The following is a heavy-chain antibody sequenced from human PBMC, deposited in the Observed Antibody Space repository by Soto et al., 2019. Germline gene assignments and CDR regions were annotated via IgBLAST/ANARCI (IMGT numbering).Heavy chain of an antibody. CDR1: GFTFSSYG. Sequence: PGGFLRLSCAASGFTFSSYGMHWVRQAPCQWLEWVAVIWYDGRNKYYADSVKGGFTISRENSKNTLYLQMNSLRAEDTAVYYCARGSKIGESLPPRYYFDYWGQGTLVAVSS. D-gene: IGHD3-3*01. CDR3: ARGSKIGESLPPRYYFDY. V-gene: IGHV3-33*01. J-gene: IGHJ4*02. CDR2: IWYDGRNK.